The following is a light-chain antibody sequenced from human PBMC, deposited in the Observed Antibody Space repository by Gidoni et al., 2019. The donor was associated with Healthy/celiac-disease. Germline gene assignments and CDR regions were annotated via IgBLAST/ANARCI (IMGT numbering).Light chain of an antibody. CDR1: QSISSY. Sequence: DIQMTQSPSSLSASVGDSVTITCRASQSISSYLNWYQQKPGKAPQLLIYAASSLQSGVPSRFSGSGSGTDCTLTISSLQPEDFATYYCQQSYSTPYTFGQGTKLEIK. CDR3: QQSYSTPYT. V-gene: IGKV1-39*01. J-gene: IGKJ2*01. CDR2: AAS.